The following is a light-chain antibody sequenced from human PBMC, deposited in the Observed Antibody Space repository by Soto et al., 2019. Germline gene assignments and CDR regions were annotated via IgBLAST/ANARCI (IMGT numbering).Light chain of an antibody. V-gene: IGLV1-47*01. CDR2: RNN. J-gene: IGLJ2*01. Sequence: QPVLTQPPSASGTPGQRVTISCSGSSSNIGSKYVYWYQQLPGTAPKLLMYRNNQRPSGVPARFSGSKSGTSASLAISGLRSEDEADYYCAAWDAGVSGPAFGGGTKLTVL. CDR3: AAWDAGVSGPA. CDR1: SSNIGSKY.